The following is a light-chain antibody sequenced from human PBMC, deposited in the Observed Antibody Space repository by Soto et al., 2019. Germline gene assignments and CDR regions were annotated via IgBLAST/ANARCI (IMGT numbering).Light chain of an antibody. CDR1: HSVDSTQ. V-gene: IGKV3-20*01. J-gene: IGKJ1*01. Sequence: IVLAQSPGPLSLSPGERATLSCWTSHSVDSTQLAWYQQNPGQAPRLLLYGASGRATGIADRLGGSGSGTVFTPTISRLEPEYFAVYYCQHYGDSLTFGQGTKVEVK. CDR3: QHYGDSLT. CDR2: GAS.